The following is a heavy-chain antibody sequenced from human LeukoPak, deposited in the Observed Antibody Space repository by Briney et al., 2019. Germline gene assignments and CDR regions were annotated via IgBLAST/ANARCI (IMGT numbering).Heavy chain of an antibody. Sequence: SETLSLTCTVSGYSITTNYYWAWIRQSPGTGLEWIGSVYHNGETYYNPSLKSRVIISVDTSKNEFSLKLSSVTAADTAVYYCARERRYDFWSGYVFDYWGQGTLVTVSS. CDR2: VYHNGET. CDR1: GYSITTNYY. CDR3: ARERRYDFWSGYVFDY. D-gene: IGHD3/OR15-3a*01. J-gene: IGHJ4*02. V-gene: IGHV4-38-2*02.